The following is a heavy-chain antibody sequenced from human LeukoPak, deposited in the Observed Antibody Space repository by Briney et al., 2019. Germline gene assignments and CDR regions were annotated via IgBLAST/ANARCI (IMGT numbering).Heavy chain of an antibody. J-gene: IGHJ4*02. CDR1: GFTFSTYS. CDR3: AILSWDGRGSFY. Sequence: GGSLRLSCAASGFTFSTYSMSWVRQSPGKGLEWVSAIRSGGENTYYADSVRGRFTISRDNSRGTLSLQMNSLRAEDTAVYFCAILSWDGRGSFYWGQGTLVTLSS. CDR2: IRSGGENT. V-gene: IGHV3-23*01. D-gene: IGHD2/OR15-2a*01.